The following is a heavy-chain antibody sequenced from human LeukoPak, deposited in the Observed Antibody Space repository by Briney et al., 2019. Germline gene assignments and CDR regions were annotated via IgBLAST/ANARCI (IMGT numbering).Heavy chain of an antibody. CDR3: ARGPLIVVVPAPDWEIFDY. Sequence: NPSETLSLTCAVYGGSFSGYYWSWIRQPPGKGLEWIGEINHSGSTNYNPSLKSRVTISVDTSKNQFSLKLSSVTAADTAVYYCARGPLIVVVPAPDWEIFDYWGQGTLVTVSS. V-gene: IGHV4-34*01. CDR2: INHSGST. D-gene: IGHD2-2*01. J-gene: IGHJ4*02. CDR1: GGSFSGYY.